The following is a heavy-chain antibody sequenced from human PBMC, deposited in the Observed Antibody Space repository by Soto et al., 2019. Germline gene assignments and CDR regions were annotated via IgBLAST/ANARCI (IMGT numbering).Heavy chain of an antibody. Sequence: QLQLQESGPGLVKPSQTLSLTCTVSGGSISSGGYYWSWIRQHPGKGLEWIGYINYSGSTYYNPSLKCRVTIAVDTSKNHFTMKLSSVTAADTAVYYCARSGYSYGPNPLLYWGQGTLVTVSS. J-gene: IGHJ4*02. CDR1: GGSISSGGYY. CDR2: INYSGST. D-gene: IGHD5-18*01. V-gene: IGHV4-31*03. CDR3: ARSGYSYGPNPLLY.